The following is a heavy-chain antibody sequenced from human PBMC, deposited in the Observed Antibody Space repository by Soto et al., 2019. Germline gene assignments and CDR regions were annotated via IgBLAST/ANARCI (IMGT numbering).Heavy chain of an antibody. D-gene: IGHD6-6*01. CDR1: GYTFTSYG. J-gene: IGHJ6*02. Sequence: VASVKVSCKASGYTFTSYGISWVRQAPGQGLEWMGWISAYNGNTNYAQKLQGRVTMTTDTSTSTAYMELRSLRSDDTAVYYCAIGRGIAARRDHYYYYGMDVWGQGTTVTVSS. V-gene: IGHV1-18*01. CDR3: AIGRGIAARRDHYYYYGMDV. CDR2: ISAYNGNT.